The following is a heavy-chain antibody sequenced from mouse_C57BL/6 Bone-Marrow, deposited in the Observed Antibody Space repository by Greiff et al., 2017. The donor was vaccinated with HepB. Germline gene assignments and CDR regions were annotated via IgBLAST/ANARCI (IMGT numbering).Heavy chain of an antibody. Sequence: QVQLQQPGAELVKPGASVQMSCKASGYTFTSYWITWVKQRPGQGLEWIGDIYPGSGSTNYNEKFKSKATLTVDTSSSTAYMQLSSLTSEDSAVYYCARRGLYYYGSDYWGQGTTLTVSS. D-gene: IGHD1-1*01. CDR2: IYPGSGST. J-gene: IGHJ2*01. CDR3: ARRGLYYYGSDY. CDR1: GYTFTSYW. V-gene: IGHV1-55*01.